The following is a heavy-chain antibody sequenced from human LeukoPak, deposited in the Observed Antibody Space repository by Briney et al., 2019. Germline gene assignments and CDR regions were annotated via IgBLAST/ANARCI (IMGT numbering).Heavy chain of an antibody. D-gene: IGHD3-3*01. CDR2: ISHRGST. CDR3: ARGAEYYAIWRGYAGYSDY. CDR1: GFTFDDYG. V-gene: IGHV4-38-2*01. J-gene: IGHJ4*02. Sequence: GSLRLSCAASGFTFDDYGMSWVRQAPGKGLEWVGSISHRGSTYYNPSLRSRITISLDRSKQKFSLKLTSVTAADTAVYFCARGAEYYAIWRGYAGYSDYWGQGISVTVSS.